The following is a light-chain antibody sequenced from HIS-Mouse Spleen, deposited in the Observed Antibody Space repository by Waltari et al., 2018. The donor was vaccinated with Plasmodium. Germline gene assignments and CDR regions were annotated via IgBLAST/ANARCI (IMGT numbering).Light chain of an antibody. J-gene: IGKJ3*01. V-gene: IGKV3-15*01. CDR3: QQYNNWSFT. CDR2: CAS. CDR1: QSVSSN. Sequence: EIVMTQSPATLSVSPGERATLSCRASQSVSSNLAWYQQKPGQAPRLLLYCASTSATGIPARFSGSGSGTEFTLTISSLQSEDFAVYYCQQYNNWSFTFGPGTKVDIK.